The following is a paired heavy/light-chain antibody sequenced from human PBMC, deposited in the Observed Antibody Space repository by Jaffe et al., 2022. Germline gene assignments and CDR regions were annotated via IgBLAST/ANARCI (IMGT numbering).Light chain of an antibody. CDR3: QQYNTYPLT. CDR1: QSISSS. J-gene: IGKJ4*01. CDR2: KAS. Sequence: DIQMTQSPSTLSASLEDRVTITCRASQSISSSLAWYQQKPGEAPKLLIYKASSLDGGVPSRFSGSGSGTEFTLTISGLQPDDFATYYCQQYNTYPLTFGGGTKVEIK. V-gene: IGKV1-5*03.
Heavy chain of an antibody. CDR2: IRFDGGSK. Sequence: QVQLVESGGGVVQPGGSLRLSCAASGFTFSTYDMNWVRQAPGKGLEWVAVIRFDGGSKYYGDSVKDRFTISRDNSKNTLFLQMNSLRTEDTAVYYCAKAGYCSGGKCAHYYDYWGQGNLVTVSS. J-gene: IGHJ4*02. V-gene: IGHV3-30*02. CDR1: GFTFSTYD. D-gene: IGHD2-15*01. CDR3: AKAGYCSGGKCAHYYDY.